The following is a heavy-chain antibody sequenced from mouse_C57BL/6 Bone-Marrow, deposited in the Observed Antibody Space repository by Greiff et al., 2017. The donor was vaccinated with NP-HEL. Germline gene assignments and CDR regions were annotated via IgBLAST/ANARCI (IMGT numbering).Heavy chain of an antibody. Sequence: EVKLMESGGGLVQPGGSMKLSCVASGFTFSNYWMNWVRQSPEKGLEWVAPIRLKSDNYATHYAESVKGRFTISSDDSNSSVYLQMNNLRAEDTGIYYGSCYYSGNYALDYGGRGTAVTVSS. V-gene: IGHV6-3*01. CDR2: IRLKSDNYAT. CDR3: SCYYSGNYALDY. CDR1: GFTFSNYW. D-gene: IGHD1-1*02. J-gene: IGHJ4*01.